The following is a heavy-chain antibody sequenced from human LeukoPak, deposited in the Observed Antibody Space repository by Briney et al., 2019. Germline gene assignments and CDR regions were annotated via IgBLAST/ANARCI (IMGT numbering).Heavy chain of an antibody. CDR3: AKDYIYGGWGNAFDI. CDR2: IRFDGSSK. V-gene: IGHV3-30*02. CDR1: GFTFSNSG. D-gene: IGHD5-18*01. J-gene: IGHJ3*02. Sequence: LPGGSLRLSCAASGFTFSNSGMHWVRQAPGKGLEWVAFIRFDGSSKFYTDSVKGRFTISRDNSKNTLNLQMNSLRAEDTAVYYCAKDYIYGGWGNAFDIWGQGTKVTVSS.